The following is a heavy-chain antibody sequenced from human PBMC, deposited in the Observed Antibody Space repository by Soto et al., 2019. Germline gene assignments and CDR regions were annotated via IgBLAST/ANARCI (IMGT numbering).Heavy chain of an antibody. CDR3: ARDQGDQWWELLPYYYYGMDV. Sequence: ASVKVSCKASVYTFTSYAMDCVRQAPGQRLEWKGWINAGNGNTKYSQKFQGRVTITRDTSASTAYMELSSLRSEDTAVYYCARDQGDQWWELLPYYYYGMDVWGQGTTVTVSS. J-gene: IGHJ6*02. CDR2: INAGNGNT. CDR1: VYTFTSYA. V-gene: IGHV1-3*01. D-gene: IGHD1-26*01.